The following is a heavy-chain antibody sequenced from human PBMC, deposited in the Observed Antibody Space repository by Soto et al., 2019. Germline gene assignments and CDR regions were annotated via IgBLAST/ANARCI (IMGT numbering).Heavy chain of an antibody. J-gene: IGHJ5*02. Sequence: GSLRLSCVASGFTFSNNDMTWVRQAPGKGLEWVSTIDGTSTFSNYADSVEGRFTISRDNSRNTVYLQMNSLRADDTAVYYCAKNSGWLTAWGQGTLVTVSS. CDR2: IDGTSTFS. D-gene: IGHD3-10*01. CDR1: GFTFSNND. CDR3: AKNSGWLTA. V-gene: IGHV3-23*05.